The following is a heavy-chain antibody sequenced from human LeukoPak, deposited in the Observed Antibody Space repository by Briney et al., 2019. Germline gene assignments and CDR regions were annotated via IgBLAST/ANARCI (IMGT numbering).Heavy chain of an antibody. Sequence: PGGSLRLSCAASGITVSSNYMTWVRQPPGKGLEWVSVIYSADSTYYRDSVKGRFTISRDSVKNTLFLQMNSLRAEDTAAYYCAREIPARSGYNIWGQGTLVTVSS. CDR2: IYSADST. V-gene: IGHV3-66*01. J-gene: IGHJ4*02. CDR3: AREIPARSGYNI. CDR1: GITVSSNY. D-gene: IGHD3-3*01.